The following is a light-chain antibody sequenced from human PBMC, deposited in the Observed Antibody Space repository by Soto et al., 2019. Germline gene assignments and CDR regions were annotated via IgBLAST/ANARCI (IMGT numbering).Light chain of an antibody. CDR3: HQYHNFPRT. J-gene: IGKJ1*01. CDR2: KAS. CDR1: QSIIGW. V-gene: IGKV1-5*03. Sequence: DIQLTQSPSTLSASVGDRVTITCRASQSIIGWLAWYQQKPGQAPNLLIYKASTLESGVPSRFSGSGSGTEFTLTVSSLQPDDFATYYCHQYHNFPRTFGQGTKVDIK.